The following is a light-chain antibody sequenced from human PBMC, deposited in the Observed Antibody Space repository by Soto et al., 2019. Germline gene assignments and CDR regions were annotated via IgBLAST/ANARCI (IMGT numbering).Light chain of an antibody. CDR3: RSYTDTRVVV. J-gene: IGLJ2*01. CDR1: SSDVGAYDF. V-gene: IGLV2-14*01. CDR2: GVT. Sequence: QSVLTQPASVSGSPGQSITISCTGTSSDVGAYDFVSWYQQYPDKAPKLMIYGVTNRPSGVSNRFSGSKSGYTASLTISGLQSEDEADYYCRSYTDTRVVVFGGGTKLTVL.